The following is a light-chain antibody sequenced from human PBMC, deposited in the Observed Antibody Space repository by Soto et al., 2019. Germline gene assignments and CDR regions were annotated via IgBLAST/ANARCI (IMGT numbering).Light chain of an antibody. CDR2: GAS. Sequence: EIVLTQSPGTLSLSPGERATLSCRASQSVTNSFLAWYQQKPGQAPRLLIYGASRRATGIPARFSGSGSGTEFTLTISSLQPDDFATYYCQQYNSYSWTFGQGTKVDIK. CDR1: QSVTNSF. J-gene: IGKJ1*01. CDR3: QQYNSYSWT. V-gene: IGKV3-20*01.